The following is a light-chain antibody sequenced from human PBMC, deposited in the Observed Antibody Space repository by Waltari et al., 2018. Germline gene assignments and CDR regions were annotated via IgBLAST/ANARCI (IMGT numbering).Light chain of an antibody. J-gene: IGKJ1*01. V-gene: IGKV3-15*01. CDR1: QSIGSS. CDR3: QQYNNWPPGT. CDR2: RAS. Sequence: ETVVTQSPAPLSISTGERPTLSCRPSQSIGSSLAWYQQRPGQAPRPLIYRASTRATGIPDRFSGSGSETEFTLTISSLQSEDIAVYYCQQYNNWPPGTFGQGTKVEI.